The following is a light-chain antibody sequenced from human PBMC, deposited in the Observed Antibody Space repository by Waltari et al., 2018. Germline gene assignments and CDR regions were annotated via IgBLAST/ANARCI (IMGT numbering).Light chain of an antibody. V-gene: IGLV1-51*01. CDR2: DNK. CDR3: GTWDSSLSAGGV. Sequence: QSVLTQPPSVSAAPGQKVTISCSGSSSNIGNNYVSWYQQLPGTAPKPLIYDNKKRPSRIPDRFSGSKSGTSATLGITGLQTGDEADYYCGTWDSSLSAGGVFGGGTKLTVL. CDR1: SSNIGNNY. J-gene: IGLJ2*01.